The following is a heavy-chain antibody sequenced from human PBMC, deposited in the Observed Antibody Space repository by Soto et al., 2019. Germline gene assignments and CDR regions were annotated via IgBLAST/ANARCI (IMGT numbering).Heavy chain of an antibody. J-gene: IGHJ6*02. CDR2: IYYSGST. CDR1: GGSIISSSYY. D-gene: IGHD3-10*01. V-gene: IGHV4-39*07. CDR3: ASSYNPITMVRGVVPYYYYGMDV. Sequence: SETLSLTCTVSGGSIISSSYYWGWIRQPPGKGLEWIGSIYYSGSTYYNPSLKSRVTISVDTSKNQFSLKLSSVTAADTAVYYCASSYNPITMVRGVVPYYYYGMDVWGQGTTVTVSS.